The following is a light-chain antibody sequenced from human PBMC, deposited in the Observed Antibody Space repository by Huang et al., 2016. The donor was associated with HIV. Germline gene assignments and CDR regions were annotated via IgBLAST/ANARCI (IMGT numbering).Light chain of an antibody. J-gene: IGKJ2*01. CDR2: YAS. CDR3: HQSRSFPYT. Sequence: EIVLTQSPDFQSVTPKERVTITCRASQSIGNSLHWYHQKPGQSPSPLIKYASLAISGVPSRFSGSGFGTDFTLTINGLESEDAATYYCHQSRSFPYTFGQGTRLEIK. V-gene: IGKV6-21*02. CDR1: QSIGNS.